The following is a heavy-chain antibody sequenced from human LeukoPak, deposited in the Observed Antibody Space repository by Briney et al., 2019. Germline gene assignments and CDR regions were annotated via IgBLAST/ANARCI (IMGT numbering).Heavy chain of an antibody. CDR3: ARGFVAAAGTSAFDI. CDR2: ISSSGSTI. V-gene: IGHV3-48*03. Sequence: PGGSLRLSCAASGFTFSSYEMNWVRQAPGKGLEWVSYISSSGSTIYYADSVKGRFTISRDNAKNSLYLQMNSLRAEDTAVYYCARGFVAAAGTSAFDIWGQGTMVTVSS. D-gene: IGHD6-13*01. CDR1: GFTFSSYE. J-gene: IGHJ3*02.